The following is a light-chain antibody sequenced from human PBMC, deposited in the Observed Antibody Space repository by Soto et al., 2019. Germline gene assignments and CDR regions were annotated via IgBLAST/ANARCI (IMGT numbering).Light chain of an antibody. V-gene: IGKV1-12*01. CDR3: LQDHNSLT. CDR2: AAS. J-gene: IGKJ3*01. CDR1: QGISSW. Sequence: DIQMTQSPSSLSTSVGDRVTITCRASQGISSWLAWYQQKPGKAPKLLIYAASSLQSGVPSRLSGSGSGTDFTLTIRSLQPEDFATYHCLQDHNSLTFGPGTKVDIK.